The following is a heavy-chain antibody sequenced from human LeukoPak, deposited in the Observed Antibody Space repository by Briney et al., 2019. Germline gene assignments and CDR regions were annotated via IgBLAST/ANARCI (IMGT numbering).Heavy chain of an antibody. CDR1: GFTFSSYA. J-gene: IGHJ5*02. CDR3: ARVGIGGEIDP. V-gene: IGHV3-30-3*01. D-gene: IGHD2-21*01. Sequence: GGSLRLSCAASGFTFSSYAMQWVRQAPGKGLEWVAVISYDGSNKYYADSVKGRFTISRDNSKNTLYLQMNSLRAEDTAVYYCARVGIGGEIDPWGQGTLVTVSS. CDR2: ISYDGSNK.